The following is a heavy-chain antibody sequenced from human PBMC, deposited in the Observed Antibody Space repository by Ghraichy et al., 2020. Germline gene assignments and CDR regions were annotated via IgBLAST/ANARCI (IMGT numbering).Heavy chain of an antibody. D-gene: IGHD3-16*02. CDR3: ARELSGDDYVWGSYRTPRYFDY. J-gene: IGHJ4*02. Sequence: LSLTCAASGFTVSSNYMSWVRQAPGKGLEWVSVIYSGGSTYYADSVKGRFTISRDNSKNTLYLQMNSLRAEDTAVYYCARELSGDDYVWGSYRTPRYFDYWAREPWSPSPQ. CDR1: GFTVSSNY. V-gene: IGHV3-66*01. CDR2: IYSGGST.